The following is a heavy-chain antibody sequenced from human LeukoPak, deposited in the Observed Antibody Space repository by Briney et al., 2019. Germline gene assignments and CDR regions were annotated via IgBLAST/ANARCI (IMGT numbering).Heavy chain of an antibody. J-gene: IGHJ3*02. Sequence: GGSLRLSCAASGFTFSSYSMNWVRQAPGKGLEWVSSISSSSIDIFYADSVKGRFTISRDNTKNSLYLQMNSLRAEDTAVYYCARDRTIAARLPDAFDIWGQGTMVTVSS. CDR3: ARDRTIAARLPDAFDI. D-gene: IGHD6-6*01. CDR1: GFTFSSYS. CDR2: ISSSSIDI. V-gene: IGHV3-21*01.